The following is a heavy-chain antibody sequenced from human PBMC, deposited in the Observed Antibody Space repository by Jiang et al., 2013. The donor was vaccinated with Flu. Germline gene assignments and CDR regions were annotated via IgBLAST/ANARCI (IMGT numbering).Heavy chain of an antibody. D-gene: IGHD3-22*01. Sequence: LEWMGWISAYNGNTNYAQKLQGRVTMTTDTSTSTAYMELRSLRSDDTAVYYCARDGQGYYYDSSGPGFDYWGQGTLVTVSS. V-gene: IGHV1-18*01. CDR2: ISAYNGNT. CDR3: ARDGQGYYYDSSGPGFDY. J-gene: IGHJ4*02.